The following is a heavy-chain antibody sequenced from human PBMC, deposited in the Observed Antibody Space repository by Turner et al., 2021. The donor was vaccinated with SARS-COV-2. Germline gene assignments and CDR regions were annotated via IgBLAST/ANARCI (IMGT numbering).Heavy chain of an antibody. Sequence: DVQLLESGGGLVQPGGSLLLPCAASGFTFSRYAVSWVRQAPGKRMEWVSAISGSGGSTYCANSEKGRFTNTRDNSKNEMYLQMNSLETGDTTVYYCAKDLGGYFYYWGQGTLVTVSS. CDR3: AKDLGGYFYY. CDR1: GFTFSRYA. D-gene: IGHD2-15*01. V-gene: IGHV3-23*01. J-gene: IGHJ4*02. CDR2: ISGSGGST.